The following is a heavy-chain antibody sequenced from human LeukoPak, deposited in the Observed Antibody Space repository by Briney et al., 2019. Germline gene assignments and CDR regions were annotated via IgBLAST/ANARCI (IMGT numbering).Heavy chain of an antibody. J-gene: IGHJ3*02. CDR3: ARDPGGRNFPPYAFDM. D-gene: IGHD1-26*01. Sequence: SETLSLTCTVSGGSIRSGNYYWSWVRQPPGKGLEWIGYIYYTGSTYYNPSLRSRVTISVDTSNNQFSLKLSSVTAADTAVYYCARDPGGRNFPPYAFDMWGQGTMVTVSS. V-gene: IGHV4-30-4*08. CDR1: GGSIRSGNYY. CDR2: IYYTGST.